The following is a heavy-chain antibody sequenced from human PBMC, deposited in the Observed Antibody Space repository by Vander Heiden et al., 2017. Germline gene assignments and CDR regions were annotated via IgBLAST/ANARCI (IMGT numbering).Heavy chain of an antibody. V-gene: IGHV3-53*01. CDR3: ARVDRVVNAFAD. CDR2: IYSGAST. Sequence: EVRLAESGGGLIQSGGSLRLSCAASGFTVSSNYMTWVRQAPGKGLERVSVIYSGASTYYADSVKGRFTISRDNSKNSLYRQMNSLRAEDTAVYYCARVDRVVNAFADWGQGTLVTVSS. J-gene: IGHJ4*02. CDR1: GFTVSSNY. D-gene: IGHD2-15*01.